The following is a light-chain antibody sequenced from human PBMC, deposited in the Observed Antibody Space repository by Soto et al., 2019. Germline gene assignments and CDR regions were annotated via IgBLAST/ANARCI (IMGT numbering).Light chain of an antibody. J-gene: IGKJ1*01. CDR2: GAS. CDR3: QQYGNSPRT. V-gene: IGKV3-20*01. CDR1: QSVSSN. Sequence: EIVMTQSPATLSVSPGERATLSCRASQSVSSNLAWYQQKPGQAPRLLISGASNRATDIPDRFSGSGSGTDFTLVISRVGPEDSAVYYCQQYGNSPRTFGQGTKVDI.